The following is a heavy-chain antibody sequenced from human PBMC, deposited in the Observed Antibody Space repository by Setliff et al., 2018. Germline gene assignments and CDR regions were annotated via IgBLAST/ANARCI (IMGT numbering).Heavy chain of an antibody. CDR2: IYPGDSDT. J-gene: IGHJ3*02. Sequence: GASLKISFKGSGYSFTSYWIGWVRQMPGKGLEWMGIIYPGDSDTRYSPSFQGQVTISADKSISTAYLQWSSLKASDTAMYYCASYGDYVRGAFDIWGQGTMVTVSS. D-gene: IGHD4-17*01. CDR1: GYSFTSYW. CDR3: ASYGDYVRGAFDI. V-gene: IGHV5-51*01.